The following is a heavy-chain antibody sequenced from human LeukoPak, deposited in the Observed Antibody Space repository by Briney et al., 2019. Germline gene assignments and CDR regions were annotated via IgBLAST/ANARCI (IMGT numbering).Heavy chain of an antibody. CDR1: GASISSGDYY. V-gene: IGHV4-39*02. CDR3: ARVDSYWFFDL. J-gene: IGHJ2*01. D-gene: IGHD3-3*01. Sequence: SETLSLTCTVSGASISSGDYYWGWIRQPPGKGLEWIGAISYTRSTSNNPSLESRVTISVDTSKNHFSLKLTSVTAADTAIYYCARVDSYWFFDLWGRGTLVTVSS. CDR2: ISYTRST.